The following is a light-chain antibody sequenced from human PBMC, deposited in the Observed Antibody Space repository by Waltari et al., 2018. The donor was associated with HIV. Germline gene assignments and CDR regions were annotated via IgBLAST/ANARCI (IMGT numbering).Light chain of an antibody. CDR1: QYVTSSY. Sequence: ETVLTRSPGTLSLSPGERATLSCRASQYVTSSYFAWYQQKPGQPPRHLIFGTSTRATGIPDRFTGSGSGTDFTLTISRLEPEDFAVYSCQQYGTLPVTFGQGTKLEIK. V-gene: IGKV3-20*01. J-gene: IGKJ2*01. CDR2: GTS. CDR3: QQYGTLPVT.